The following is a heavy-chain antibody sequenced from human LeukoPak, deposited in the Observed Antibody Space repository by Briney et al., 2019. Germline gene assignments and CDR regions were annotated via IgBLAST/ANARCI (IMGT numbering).Heavy chain of an antibody. D-gene: IGHD4-11*01. V-gene: IGHV3-74*01. Sequence: PGGSLRLSCKASGFSFSSYWIHWVRQAPGKGLVWVSRIKSDGGSTTYADSVKGRFTISRDNAKNTLFLQTNSLRAENTAVYYCLRDVYSDSLDYWGQGTLVTVSS. CDR1: GFSFSSYW. CDR3: LRDVYSDSLDY. J-gene: IGHJ4*02. CDR2: IKSDGGST.